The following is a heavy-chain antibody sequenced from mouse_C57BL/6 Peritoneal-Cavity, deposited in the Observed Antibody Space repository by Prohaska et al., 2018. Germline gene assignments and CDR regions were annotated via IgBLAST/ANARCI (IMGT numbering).Heavy chain of an antibody. J-gene: IGHJ1*03. V-gene: IGHV2-5*01. CDR3: AKESYYGSSPYWYFSV. Sequence: GKGLEWLGVIWRGGSTDYNAAFMSRLSITKDNSKSQVFFKMNSLQADDTAIYYCAKESYYGSSPYWYFSVRNTETTVTVTS. CDR2: IWRGGST. D-gene: IGHD1-1*01.